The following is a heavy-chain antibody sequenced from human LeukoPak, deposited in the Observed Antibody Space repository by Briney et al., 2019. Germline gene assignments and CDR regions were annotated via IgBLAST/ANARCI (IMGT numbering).Heavy chain of an antibody. CDR2: IYYSGST. J-gene: IGHJ5*02. V-gene: IGHV4-61*08. CDR1: GGSISSGGYY. D-gene: IGHD2-2*01. CDR3: ARGEGREYQLLFWFDP. Sequence: SETLSLTCTVSGGSISSGGYYWSWIRQHPGKGLEWIGYIYYSGSTNYNPSLKSRVTISVDTSKNQFSLKLSSVTAADTAVYYCARGEGREYQLLFWFDPWGQGTLVTVSS.